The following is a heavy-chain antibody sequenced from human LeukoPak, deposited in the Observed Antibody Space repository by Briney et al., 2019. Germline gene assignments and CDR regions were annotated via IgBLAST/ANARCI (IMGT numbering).Heavy chain of an antibody. Sequence: SETLPLTCAVSGDSISSSRYYWHWIRQSPGKGLEWIGNIYYTGTTYYNPSLKGRVTVSLDTSKNQFSLRMSSVTAADTAVYYCAGDSEGSYGPLSDSWGQGTLVTVSS. J-gene: IGHJ4*02. V-gene: IGHV4-39*07. CDR1: GDSISSSRYY. D-gene: IGHD3-10*01. CDR2: IYYTGTT. CDR3: AGDSEGSYGPLSDS.